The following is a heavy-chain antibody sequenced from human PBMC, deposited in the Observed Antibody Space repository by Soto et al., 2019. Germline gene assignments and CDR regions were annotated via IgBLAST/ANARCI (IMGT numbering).Heavy chain of an antibody. J-gene: IGHJ6*02. V-gene: IGHV3-73*02. CDR2: IRSQANNHAT. D-gene: IGHD5-18*01. CDR1: GFTFSGSS. Sequence: EVQLVESGGGLVQPGGSLKVSCAASGFTFSGSSIHWVRQAPGKGLEWVGRIRSQANNHATAYAASVTGRFTISRDDSKNTAYLQMNSLETEDTAVYYCTRYVETANWDVCGQGTTVTVSS. CDR3: TRYVETANWDV.